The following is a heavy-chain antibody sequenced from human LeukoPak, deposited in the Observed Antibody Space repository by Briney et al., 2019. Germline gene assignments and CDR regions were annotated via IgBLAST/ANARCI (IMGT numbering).Heavy chain of an antibody. CDR3: ARSPSDYDILTGSRGDAFDI. D-gene: IGHD3-9*01. CDR1: GGSINNYY. J-gene: IGHJ3*02. Sequence: SETLSLTCTVSGGSINNYYWSWIRQPAGKGLEWIGRIYTRGSTNYNPSLKSRVTMSVDTSKNQFSLKLSSVTAADTAVYYCARSPSDYDILTGSRGDAFDIWGQGTMVTVSS. V-gene: IGHV4-4*07. CDR2: IYTRGST.